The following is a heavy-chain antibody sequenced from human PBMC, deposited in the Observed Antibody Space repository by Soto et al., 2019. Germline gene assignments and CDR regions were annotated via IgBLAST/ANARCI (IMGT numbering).Heavy chain of an antibody. Sequence: GTLKLSCAASGLPFSSHAMHCVRQAPGKGLEYVSAINYNGGTTYYGDSVKGRFTISRDNSKNTLYLQMSSLKVEDTAVYHCVTLGGIEASNLDYWGQRTFVTVS. D-gene: IGHD3-16*01. V-gene: IGHV3-64D*06. CDR1: GLPFSSHA. J-gene: IGHJ4*02. CDR2: INYNGGTT. CDR3: VTLGGIEASNLDY.